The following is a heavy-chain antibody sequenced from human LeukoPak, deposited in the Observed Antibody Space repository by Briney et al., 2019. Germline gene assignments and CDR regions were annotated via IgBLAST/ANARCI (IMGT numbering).Heavy chain of an antibody. CDR1: GFTFCSYG. Sequence: PGGSLRLSCAASGFTFCSYGMHWVRQAPGKGLEYVSAINSNGGSTYYANSVKGRFTISRDNSKNTLYLQMGSLRAEDMTVYYCAREGSYGDSDYWGQGTLVTVSS. CDR2: INSNGGST. V-gene: IGHV3-64*01. J-gene: IGHJ4*02. D-gene: IGHD5-18*01. CDR3: AREGSYGDSDY.